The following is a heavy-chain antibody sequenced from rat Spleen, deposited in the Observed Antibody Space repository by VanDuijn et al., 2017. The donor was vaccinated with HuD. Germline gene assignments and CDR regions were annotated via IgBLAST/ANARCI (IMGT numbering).Heavy chain of an antibody. CDR3: TRRNPGYYFDY. CDR2: ITNTGGNI. Sequence: EVQLVESGGGLVQPGRSLKLSCVASGFTFNNYWMSWIRQAPGKGLEWVASITNTGGNIYYPDSVRGRFTISRDNAKTTLYLQMDSLRSEDTATYYCTRRNPGYYFDYWGQGVMVTVSS. CDR1: GFTFNNYW. D-gene: IGHD1-4*01. J-gene: IGHJ2*01. V-gene: IGHV5-31*01.